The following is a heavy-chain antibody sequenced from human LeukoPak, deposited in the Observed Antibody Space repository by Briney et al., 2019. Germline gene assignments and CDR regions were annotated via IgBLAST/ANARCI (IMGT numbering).Heavy chain of an antibody. J-gene: IGHJ6*03. V-gene: IGHV5-51*01. CDR1: GYSFTSYW. D-gene: IGHD6-6*01. Sequence: GESLKISCKGSGYSFTSYWIGWVRQMPGKGLEWMGIIYPGDSDTRYSPSFQGQVTISADKSISTAYLQWSSLKASDTAMYYCARRRSSSSSERYYYYYYVDVWGKGTTVTVSS. CDR3: ARRRSSSSSERYYYYYYVDV. CDR2: IYPGDSDT.